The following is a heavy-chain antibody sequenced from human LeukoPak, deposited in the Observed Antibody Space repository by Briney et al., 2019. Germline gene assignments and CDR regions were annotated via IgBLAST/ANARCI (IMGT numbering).Heavy chain of an antibody. CDR1: GFTFSSYA. Sequence: GGSLRLSCAASGFTFSSYAMSWVRQAPGKGLEWVSAISGSGGSTYYADSVKGRFTISRDNSKNTLYLQMNSLRAEDTAVYYCAKDPGHDFWSGYAQFGYFDYWGQGTLVTVSS. CDR3: AKDPGHDFWSGYAQFGYFDY. CDR2: ISGSGGST. V-gene: IGHV3-23*01. J-gene: IGHJ4*02. D-gene: IGHD3-3*01.